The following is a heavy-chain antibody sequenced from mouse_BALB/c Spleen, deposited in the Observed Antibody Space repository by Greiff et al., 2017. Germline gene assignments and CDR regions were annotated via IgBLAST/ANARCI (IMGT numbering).Heavy chain of an antibody. CDR1: GFNIKDYY. V-gene: IGHV14-4*02. CDR3: NAPYDYDEDVYAMDY. Sequence: EVKLVESGAELVRSGASVKLSCTASGFNIKDYYMHWVKQRPEQGLEWIGWIDPENGDTEYAPKFQGKATMTADTSSNTAYLQLSSLTSEDTAVYYCNAPYDYDEDVYAMDYWGQGTSVTVSS. D-gene: IGHD2-4*01. J-gene: IGHJ4*01. CDR2: IDPENGDT.